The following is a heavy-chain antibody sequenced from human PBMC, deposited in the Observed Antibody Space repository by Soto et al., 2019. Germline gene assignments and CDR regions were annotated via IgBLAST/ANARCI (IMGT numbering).Heavy chain of an antibody. V-gene: IGHV4-59*01. J-gene: IGHJ6*02. Sequence: QVQLQESGPGLVKPSETLSLTCTVSGGSISSYYWSWIRQPPGKGLEWIGYIYYSGSTNYNPSLTRRVPISVDTSKNQFALKLSSVTAADTAVYYCARGGSTSWGDRRYYGMDVWGQGTTVTVSS. CDR2: IYYSGST. CDR1: GGSISSYY. D-gene: IGHD2-2*01. CDR3: ARGGSTSWGDRRYYGMDV.